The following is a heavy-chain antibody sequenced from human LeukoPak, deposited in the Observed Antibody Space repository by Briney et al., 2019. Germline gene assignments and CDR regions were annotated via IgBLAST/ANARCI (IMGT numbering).Heavy chain of an antibody. D-gene: IGHD3-10*01. CDR1: GFTFSSYW. V-gene: IGHV3-74*01. CDR3: AGSWFYRDYFEY. J-gene: IGHJ4*02. Sequence: PGGSLRLSCAASGFTFSSYWMHWVRQTPGKGLVWVSRIKGDGSDTLYADSVKGRFTISRDNSKNTLYLQTSSLGVDDTAVYYCAGSWFYRDYFEYWGQGTLVTVSS. CDR2: IKGDGSDT.